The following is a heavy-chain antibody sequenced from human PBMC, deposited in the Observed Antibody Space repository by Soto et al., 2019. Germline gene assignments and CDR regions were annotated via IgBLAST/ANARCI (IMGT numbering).Heavy chain of an antibody. CDR2: IYYSGST. Sequence: SETLSLTCAVSGGSISSYYCRWIRQPPGKGLEWIGYIYYSGSTNYNPSLKSRVTISVDTSKNQFSLKLSSVTAADTAVYYCARLTDLGYYYYGMDVRGQGTTVTVSS. J-gene: IGHJ6*02. V-gene: IGHV4-59*08. D-gene: IGHD7-27*01. CDR3: ARLTDLGYYYYGMDV. CDR1: GGSISSYY.